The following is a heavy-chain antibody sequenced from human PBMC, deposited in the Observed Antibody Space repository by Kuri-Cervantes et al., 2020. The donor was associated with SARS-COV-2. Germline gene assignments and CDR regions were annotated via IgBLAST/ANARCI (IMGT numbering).Heavy chain of an antibody. D-gene: IGHD2-2*01. CDR2: ISYDGSNK. J-gene: IGHJ4*02. CDR1: GFTFSSYG. V-gene: IGHV3-30*19. CDR3: ARGQTRKDIVVVPAAISYFDY. Sequence: GGSLRLSCAASGFTFSSYGMHWVRQAPGKGLEWVAVISYDGSNKYYADSVKGRFTISRDNSKNTLYLQMNSLRAEDTAVYYCARGQTRKDIVVVPAAISYFDYWGQGTLVTVSS.